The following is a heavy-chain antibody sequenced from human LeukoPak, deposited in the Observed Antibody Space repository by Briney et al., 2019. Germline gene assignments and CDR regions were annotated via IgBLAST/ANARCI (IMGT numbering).Heavy chain of an antibody. CDR2: IYYSGST. V-gene: IGHV4-59*01. D-gene: IGHD5-18*01. CDR1: GGSISSYY. J-gene: IGHJ4*02. Sequence: SETLSLTCTVPGGSISSYYWSWIRQPPGKGLEWIGYIYYSGSTNYNPSLKSRVTISVDTSKNQFSLKLSSVTAADTAVYYCARGGKGYSYAYFDYWGQGTLVTVSS. CDR3: ARGGKGYSYAYFDY.